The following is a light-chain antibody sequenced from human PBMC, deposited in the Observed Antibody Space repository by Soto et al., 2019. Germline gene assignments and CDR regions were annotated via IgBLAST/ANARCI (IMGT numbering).Light chain of an antibody. CDR2: EVS. V-gene: IGLV2-8*01. CDR1: SSDVGGYKY. CDR3: SSYAGSNIDYV. J-gene: IGLJ1*01. Sequence: QSAPTQPPSASGSPGQSGTISCTGTSSDVGGYKYVSWYQQHPGKVPKLMIYEVSKRPSGVPDRFSGSKSGNTASLTVSGLQAEDEADYYCSSYAGSNIDYVFGTGTKVTVL.